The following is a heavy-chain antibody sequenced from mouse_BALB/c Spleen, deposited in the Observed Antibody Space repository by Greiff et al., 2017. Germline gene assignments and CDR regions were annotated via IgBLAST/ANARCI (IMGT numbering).Heavy chain of an antibody. J-gene: IGHJ1*01. CDR3: ARSGRCDGWYFDV. CDR1: GFTFSSFG. Sequence: EVQGVESGGGLVQPGGSRKLSCAASGFTFSSFGMHWVRQAPEKGLEWVAYISSGSSTIYYADTVKGRFTISRDNPKNTLFLQMTSLRSEDTAMYYCARSGRCDGWYFDVWGAGTTVTVSS. V-gene: IGHV5-17*02. CDR2: ISSGSSTI.